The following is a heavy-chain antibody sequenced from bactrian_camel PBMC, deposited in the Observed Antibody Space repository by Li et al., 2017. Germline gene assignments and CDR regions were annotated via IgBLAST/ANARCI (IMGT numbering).Heavy chain of an antibody. Sequence: HVQLVESGGGSVQAGGSLRLSCKVSGHSRGSNCVGWYRLPPGRAPAEREGIAAIRRDGGETWYAASVKGRFTISQDNAKNTLYLQMNSLNTEDTAMYYCAAAAGLFGGTCVDVRSVDYWGQGTQVTVS. D-gene: IGHD2*01. V-gene: IGHV3S54*01. CDR1: GHSRGSNC. CDR2: IRRDGGET. CDR3: AAAAGLFGGTCVDVRSVDY. J-gene: IGHJ4*01.